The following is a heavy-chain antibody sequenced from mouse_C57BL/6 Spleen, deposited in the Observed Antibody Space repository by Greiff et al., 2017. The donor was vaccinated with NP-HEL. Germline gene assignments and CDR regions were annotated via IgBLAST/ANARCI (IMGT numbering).Heavy chain of an antibody. CDR1: GYSITSGYD. Sequence: VQLKESGPGMVKPSQSLSLTCTVTGYSITSGYDWHWIRHFPGNKLEWMGYISYSGSTNYNPSLKSRISITHDTSKNHFFLKLNSVTTEDTATYYCARGGDYDCAMDYWGQGTSVTVSS. D-gene: IGHD2-4*01. CDR3: ARGGDYDCAMDY. CDR2: ISYSGST. V-gene: IGHV3-1*01. J-gene: IGHJ4*01.